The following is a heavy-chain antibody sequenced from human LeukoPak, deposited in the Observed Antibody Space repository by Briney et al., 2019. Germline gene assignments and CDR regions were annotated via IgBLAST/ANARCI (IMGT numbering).Heavy chain of an antibody. V-gene: IGHV5-51*01. CDR2: IYPGDSDT. Sequence: GESLKISCKGSGYSFTSYWIGWVRQMPGKGLEWMGIIYPGDSDTRYSPSFQGQVTISADKSISTAYLQWSSLEASDTAMYYCARSGTYYDILTGYYTELRFDPWGQGTLVTVSS. J-gene: IGHJ5*02. CDR3: ARSGTYYDILTGYYTELRFDP. D-gene: IGHD3-9*01. CDR1: GYSFTSYW.